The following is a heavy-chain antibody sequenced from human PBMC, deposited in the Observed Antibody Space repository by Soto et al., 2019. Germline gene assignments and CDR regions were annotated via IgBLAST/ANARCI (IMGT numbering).Heavy chain of an antibody. CDR1: GYTFTDYY. Sequence: ASVKVSCKASGYTFTDYYIHWVRQAPGQRLEWVGWINTYSGGTDYAQKFHGRVTMTRDTSITTTFMELTRLRSDDTAVYYCAREGATSKASHLDYWCQGDLVTPSS. CDR3: AREGATSKASHLDY. D-gene: IGHD1-1*01. V-gene: IGHV1-2*02. CDR2: INTYSGGT. J-gene: IGHJ4*02.